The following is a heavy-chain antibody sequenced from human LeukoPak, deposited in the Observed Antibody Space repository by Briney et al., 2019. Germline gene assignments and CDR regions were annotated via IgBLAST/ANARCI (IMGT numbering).Heavy chain of an antibody. CDR2: IESKADGETT. D-gene: IGHD3-22*01. Sequence: GGSLRLSCAASGLSLSNAWMNWVRQTPGRGLEWVGRIESKADGETTDYAALVRGRFTISRDDSRDTVYLQMNSLKVEDTAVYYCATSPGYYDSSPFDYWGQGTLVTVSS. J-gene: IGHJ4*02. CDR3: ATSPGYYDSSPFDY. CDR1: GLSLSNAW. V-gene: IGHV3-15*04.